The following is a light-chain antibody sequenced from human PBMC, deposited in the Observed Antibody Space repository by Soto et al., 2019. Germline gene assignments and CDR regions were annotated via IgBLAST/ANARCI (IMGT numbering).Light chain of an antibody. V-gene: IGLV2-14*03. J-gene: IGLJ3*02. CDR1: SGDVGFYDF. Sequence: QSALTQPSSMSWSPGQSITISCTGTSGDVGFYDFVSWYQQHPGKVPRLIIYGVTKRPSGVSHRFSGSKSGNTASLTISGLQVEDEADYSCASYTGSSTYLFGGGTKVTVL. CDR2: GVT. CDR3: ASYTGSSTYL.